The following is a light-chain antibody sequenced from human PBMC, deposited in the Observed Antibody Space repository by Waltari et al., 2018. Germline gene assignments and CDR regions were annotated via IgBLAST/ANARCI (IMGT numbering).Light chain of an antibody. CDR3: QQLNNYHRST. CDR2: AAS. J-gene: IGKJ4*01. CDR1: QGISSY. V-gene: IGKV1-9*01. Sequence: DIQLTQSPSFLSASVGDRVTITCRASQGISSYLAWYQQKPGKAPKLLIYAASTLESGVPPRFSSSGSGTEFTLTISSLQPEDFATYYCQQLNNYHRSTFGGGTKVEIK.